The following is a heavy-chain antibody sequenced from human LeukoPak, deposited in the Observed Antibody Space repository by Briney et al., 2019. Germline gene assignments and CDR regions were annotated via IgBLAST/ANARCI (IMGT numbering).Heavy chain of an antibody. D-gene: IGHD4-23*01. CDR2: ISSSSSYI. CDR3: ARVDYGGQYYFDY. CDR1: GFTFSSYS. V-gene: IGHV3-21*01. Sequence: GGSLRLSCTASGFTFSSYSMNWVRQAPGKGLEWVSCISSSSSYIYYADSVKGRFTISRDNAKNSLYLQMNSLRAEDTAVYYCARVDYGGQYYFDYWGQGTLVTVSS. J-gene: IGHJ4*02.